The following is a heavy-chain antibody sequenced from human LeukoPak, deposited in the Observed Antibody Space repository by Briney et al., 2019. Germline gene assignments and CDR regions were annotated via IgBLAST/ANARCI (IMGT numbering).Heavy chain of an antibody. Sequence: SVKVSCKASGGTLSSYAISWVRQAPGQGLEWMGRIIPILGIANYAQKFQGRVTITADKSTSTAYMELSSLRSEDTAVYYCARAPDCSGGSCYSYAFDIWGQGTMVTVSS. V-gene: IGHV1-69*04. CDR3: ARAPDCSGGSCYSYAFDI. CDR1: GGTLSSYA. CDR2: IIPILGIA. J-gene: IGHJ3*02. D-gene: IGHD2-15*01.